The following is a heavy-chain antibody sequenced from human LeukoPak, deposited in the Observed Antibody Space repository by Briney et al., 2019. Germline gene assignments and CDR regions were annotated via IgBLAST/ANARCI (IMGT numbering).Heavy chain of an antibody. CDR2: IYHSGST. CDR3: ARRGSGWYLNDY. V-gene: IGHV4-38-2*01. CDR1: GYSISSGYY. D-gene: IGHD6-19*01. J-gene: IGHJ4*02. Sequence: SETLSLTCAVSGYSISSGYYWGWIRQPPGKGLEWIGNIYHSGSTYYNPSLKSRVTISVDTSKNQFSLKLSSVTAADTAVYYCARRGSGWYLNDYWGQGTLVTVSS.